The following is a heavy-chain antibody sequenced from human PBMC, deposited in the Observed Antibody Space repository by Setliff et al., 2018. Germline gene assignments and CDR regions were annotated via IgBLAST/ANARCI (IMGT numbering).Heavy chain of an antibody. Sequence: SETLSLTCAVSGYSITSGYYWGWIRQPPGKGLEWIGSVYRGGTTYYNPSLKSRLTISVDTSSNQFSLKLSSVTAADTAVYYCARVGMYYNFWSGYYTYYYYYYMDVWGKGTTVTVSS. J-gene: IGHJ6*03. CDR3: ARVGMYYNFWSGYYTYYYYYYMDV. D-gene: IGHD3-3*01. V-gene: IGHV4-38-2*01. CDR1: GYSITSGYY. CDR2: VYRGGTT.